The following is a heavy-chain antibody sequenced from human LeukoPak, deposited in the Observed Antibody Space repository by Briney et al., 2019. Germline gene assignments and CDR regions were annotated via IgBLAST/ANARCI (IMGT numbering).Heavy chain of an antibody. CDR2: IYYSGST. D-gene: IGHD2-15*01. CDR1: GGSISSYY. J-gene: IGHJ4*02. Sequence: SETLSLTCTVSGGSISSYYWSWIRQPPGKGLEWIGYIYYSGSTNYNPSLKSRVTISVDTSKNQFSLKLSSVTAADTAVYYCARAGRYCSGGSCYSVLRNWGQGTLVTVSS. CDR3: ARAGRYCSGGSCYSVLRN. V-gene: IGHV4-59*01.